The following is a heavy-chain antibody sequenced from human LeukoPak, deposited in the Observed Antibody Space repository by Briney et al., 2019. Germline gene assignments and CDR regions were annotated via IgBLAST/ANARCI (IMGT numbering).Heavy chain of an antibody. CDR3: ARIGEGSGSYYIRYYFDY. J-gene: IGHJ4*02. V-gene: IGHV5-51*01. Sequence: GESLKISCKGSGYSFTSYWIGWVRQMPGKGLEWMGIIYPGDSDTRYSPSFQGQVTISAGKSISTAYLQWSSLKASDTAMYYCARIGEGSGSYYIRYYFDYWGQGTLVTVSS. D-gene: IGHD3-10*01. CDR1: GYSFTSYW. CDR2: IYPGDSDT.